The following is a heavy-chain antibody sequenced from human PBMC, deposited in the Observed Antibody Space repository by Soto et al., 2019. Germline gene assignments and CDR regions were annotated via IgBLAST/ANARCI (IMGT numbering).Heavy chain of an antibody. D-gene: IGHD2-8*01. V-gene: IGHV1-3*01. Sequence: ASVKVSCKASGYTFTSYAMHWVRQAPGQRLEWMGWINAGNGNTKYSQKFQGRVTITADESTSTAYMELSSLRSEDTAVYYCARDTSLYCTNGVCPNYYYGMDVWGQGTTVTVSS. J-gene: IGHJ6*02. CDR1: GYTFTSYA. CDR3: ARDTSLYCTNGVCPNYYYGMDV. CDR2: INAGNGNT.